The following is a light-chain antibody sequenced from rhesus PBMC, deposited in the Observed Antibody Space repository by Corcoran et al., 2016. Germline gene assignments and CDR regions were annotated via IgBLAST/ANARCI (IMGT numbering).Light chain of an antibody. Sequence: DIQMTQSPSSLSASVGDRVTITCQASQDISKNLAWYQQKPGKVPNLLIYRASTLQSGVPSRVSGSGSGTDFTLTISSLQPEDFATYYCQHGYATPYSFGQGTKVEIK. CDR2: RAS. CDR3: QHGYATPYS. CDR1: QDISKN. J-gene: IGKJ2*01. V-gene: IGKV1-25*01.